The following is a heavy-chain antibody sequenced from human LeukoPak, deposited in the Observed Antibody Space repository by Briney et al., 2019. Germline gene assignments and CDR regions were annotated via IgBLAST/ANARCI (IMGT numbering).Heavy chain of an antibody. J-gene: IGHJ3*02. Sequence: GGSLRLSCAASGFTFSSYAMSWVRQAPGKGLEWVSAISGSGGSTYYADSVKGRFTISRDNSKNTLYLQMNSLRAEDTAVYYCAKDWREAVAVFPESGAFDIWGQGTMVTVSS. D-gene: IGHD6-19*01. CDR2: ISGSGGST. V-gene: IGHV3-23*01. CDR3: AKDWREAVAVFPESGAFDI. CDR1: GFTFSSYA.